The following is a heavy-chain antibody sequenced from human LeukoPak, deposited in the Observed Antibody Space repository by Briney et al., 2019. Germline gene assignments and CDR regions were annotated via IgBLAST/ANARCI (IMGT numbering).Heavy chain of an antibody. V-gene: IGHV4-4*09. CDR1: GGSISSYY. CDR3: AREGSAAAADY. D-gene: IGHD6-13*01. CDR2: IYTSGST. Sequence: KASETLSLNCTVSGGSISSYYWSWIRQPPGKGLEWIGYIYTSGSTNYNPSLKSRVTISVDTSKNQFSLKLSSVTAADTAVYYCAREGSAAAADYWGQGTLVTVSS. J-gene: IGHJ4*02.